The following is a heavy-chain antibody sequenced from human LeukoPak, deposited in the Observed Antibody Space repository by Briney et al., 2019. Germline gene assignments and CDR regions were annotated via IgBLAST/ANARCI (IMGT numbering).Heavy chain of an antibody. CDR2: ISYDGSNK. V-gene: IGHV3-30*03. D-gene: IGHD3-22*01. Sequence: GGSLRLSCAASGFTFSSYGMHWVRQAPGKGLEWVAVISYDGSNKYYADSVKGRFTISRDNSKNTLYLQMNSLRAEDTAVYYCARRGVVVRYFDLWGRGTLVTVSS. J-gene: IGHJ2*01. CDR3: ARRGVVVRYFDL. CDR1: GFTFSSYG.